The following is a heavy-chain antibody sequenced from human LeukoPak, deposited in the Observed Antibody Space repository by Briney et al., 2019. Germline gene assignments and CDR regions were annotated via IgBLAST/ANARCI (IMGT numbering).Heavy chain of an antibody. CDR3: AREGPSGAFDI. J-gene: IGHJ3*02. D-gene: IGHD7-27*01. CDR1: GYSISSGYY. CDR2: IYHSGST. Sequence: SETLSLTCTVSGYSISSGYYWGWIRQPPGKGLEWIGSIYHSGSTYYNPSLKSRVTISVDTSKNQFSLKLSSVTAADTAVYYCAREGPSGAFDIWGQGTMVTVSS. V-gene: IGHV4-38-2*02.